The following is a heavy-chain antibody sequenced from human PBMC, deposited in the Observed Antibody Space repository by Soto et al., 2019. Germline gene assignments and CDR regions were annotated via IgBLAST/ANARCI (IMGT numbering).Heavy chain of an antibody. CDR2: ISSSGSST. Sequence: GGSLRLSCAASGFTFSSYSMNWVRQAPGKGLEWVSAISSSGSSTYYADSVKGRFTISRDNSKNTLYLQMNSLRAEDTAVYYCAKLQYGDYAVGNYFDYWGQGTLVTVSS. V-gene: IGHV3-23*01. CDR3: AKLQYGDYAVGNYFDY. J-gene: IGHJ4*02. D-gene: IGHD4-17*01. CDR1: GFTFSSYS.